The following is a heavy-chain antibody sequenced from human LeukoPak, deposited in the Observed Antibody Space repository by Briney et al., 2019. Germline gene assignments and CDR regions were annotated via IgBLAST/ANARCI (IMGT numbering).Heavy chain of an antibody. CDR1: GFTFSRYW. J-gene: IGHJ4*02. D-gene: IGHD4-17*01. Sequence: GGSLRLSCGASGFTFSRYWMSWVRQAPGKGLEWVANIKQDGSEKHYVDSVKGRFTISRDNAKNTLYLQMNSLRAEDTAVYYCARSPEGVDYGDYGPFDYWGQGTLVTVSS. CDR3: ARSPEGVDYGDYGPFDY. CDR2: IKQDGSEK. V-gene: IGHV3-7*01.